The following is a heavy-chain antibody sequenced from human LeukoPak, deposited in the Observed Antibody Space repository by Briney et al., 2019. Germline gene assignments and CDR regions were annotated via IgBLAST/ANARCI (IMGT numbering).Heavy chain of an antibody. D-gene: IGHD6-13*01. CDR1: GFTFSSYA. J-gene: IGHJ5*02. CDR2: ISGSGGGT. V-gene: IGHV3-23*01. Sequence: GGSLRLSCAASGFTFSSYAMSWVRQAPGKGLEWVSAISGSGGGTYYADSVKGRFTISRDNSKNTLYLQMNSLRAEDTAVYYCARVLGGIAGNWFDPWGQGTLVTVSS. CDR3: ARVLGGIAGNWFDP.